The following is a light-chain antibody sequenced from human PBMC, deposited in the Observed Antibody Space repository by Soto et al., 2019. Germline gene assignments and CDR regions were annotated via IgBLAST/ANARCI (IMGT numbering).Light chain of an antibody. V-gene: IGLV3-21*02. J-gene: IGLJ2*01. CDR1: NIGSKS. CDR2: DDS. Sequence: SYELTQPPSVSVAPGQTARITCGGNNIGSKSVHWYQQKPGQAPVLVVYDDSDRPSGIPERFSGSNSGNTASLTISGLQADDEADYYCSSYTTSTPVVFGGGTKLTVL. CDR3: SSYTTSTPVV.